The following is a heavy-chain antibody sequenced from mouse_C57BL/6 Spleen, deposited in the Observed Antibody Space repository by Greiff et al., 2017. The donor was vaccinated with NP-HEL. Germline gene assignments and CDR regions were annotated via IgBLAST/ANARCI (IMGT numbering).Heavy chain of an antibody. J-gene: IGHJ3*01. V-gene: IGHV1-55*01. CDR3: ARGGDGYYWFAY. Sequence: QVQLQQPGAELVKPGASVKMSCKASGYTFTSYWITWVKQRPGQGLEWIGDIYPGSGSTNYNEKFKSKATLTVDTSSSTAYMQLSSLTSEDSAVYYCARGGDGYYWFAYWGQGTLVTVSA. D-gene: IGHD2-3*01. CDR1: GYTFTSYW. CDR2: IYPGSGST.